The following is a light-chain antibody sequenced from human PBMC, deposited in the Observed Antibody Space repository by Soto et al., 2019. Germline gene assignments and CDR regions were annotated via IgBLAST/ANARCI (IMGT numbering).Light chain of an antibody. Sequence: VMTQSPLSLPVTPGEPASISCKSSQSLLHSNGYNYLDWYLQKPGQSPQLLIYAGSNRASGVPDRFSGSGSGTDFTLKISRVEAEDVAVYYCIQALQAPFTFGPGTKVDIK. V-gene: IGKV2-28*01. J-gene: IGKJ3*01. CDR2: AGS. CDR3: IQALQAPFT. CDR1: QSLLHSNGYNY.